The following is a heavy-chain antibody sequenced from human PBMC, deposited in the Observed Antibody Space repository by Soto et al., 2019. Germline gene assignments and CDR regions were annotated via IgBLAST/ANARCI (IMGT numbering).Heavy chain of an antibody. Sequence: GGSLRLSCAASGFTFSSYAMHWVRQAPGKGLEWVAVISYDGSNKYYADSVKGRFTISRDNSKNTLYLQMNSLRAEDTAVYYCARDYRYQLLGYYYYGMDVWGQGTTVTVSS. CDR2: ISYDGSNK. D-gene: IGHD2-2*01. CDR1: GFTFSSYA. J-gene: IGHJ6*02. V-gene: IGHV3-30-3*01. CDR3: ARDYRYQLLGYYYYGMDV.